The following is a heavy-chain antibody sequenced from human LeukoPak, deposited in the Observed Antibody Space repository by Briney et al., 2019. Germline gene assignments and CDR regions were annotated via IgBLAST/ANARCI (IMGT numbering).Heavy chain of an antibody. V-gene: IGHV3-23*01. CDR3: AKDLARNYDFWSGSWFDP. Sequence: GGSLRLSCAASGFTFSSYAMSWVRQAPGKGLEWVSAISGSGGSTYYADSVKGRITISRDNSKNTLYLQMNSLRAEDTAVYYCAKDLARNYDFWSGSWFDPWGQGTLVTVSS. CDR2: ISGSGGST. D-gene: IGHD3-3*01. J-gene: IGHJ5*02. CDR1: GFTFSSYA.